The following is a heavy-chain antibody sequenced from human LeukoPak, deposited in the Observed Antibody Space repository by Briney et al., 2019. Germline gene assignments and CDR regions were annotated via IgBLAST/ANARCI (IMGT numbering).Heavy chain of an antibody. CDR2: VRSDGGIK. Sequence: GGSLRLSCAASGSTFSNYGIHWVRQAPGKGLEWVAFVRSDGGIKYYADSVKDRFTISRDNSRTTVYLQMNSLRAEDTAVYHCAKDLPAAYFDYWGQGTLVTVSS. CDR1: GSTFSNYG. J-gene: IGHJ4*02. V-gene: IGHV3-30*02. CDR3: AKDLPAAYFDY. D-gene: IGHD2-2*01.